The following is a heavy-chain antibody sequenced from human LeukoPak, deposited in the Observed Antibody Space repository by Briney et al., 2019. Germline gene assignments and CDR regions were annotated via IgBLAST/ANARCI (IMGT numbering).Heavy chain of an antibody. D-gene: IGHD3-10*01. Sequence: GSLRLSCAASGFTVSSDYMSWVRQPPGKGLEWVSVIYSGGSTNYADSVKGRFTISRDNSKNTLHLQMNSLRAEDTAVYYCAKGYYGSGSYPTLDNWGQGTLVTVSS. CDR2: IYSGGST. CDR3: AKGYYGSGSYPTLDN. CDR1: GFTVSSDY. J-gene: IGHJ4*02. V-gene: IGHV3-53*01.